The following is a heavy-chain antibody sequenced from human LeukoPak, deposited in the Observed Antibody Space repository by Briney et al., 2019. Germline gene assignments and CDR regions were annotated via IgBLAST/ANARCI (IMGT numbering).Heavy chain of an antibody. CDR1: GDSFRSSTYY. J-gene: IGHJ4*02. V-gene: IGHV4-61*05. D-gene: IGHD2-21*02. Sequence: SETLSLTCTVSGDSFRSSTYYWGWIRQPPGKGLEWIGYIYYSGSTNYNPSLKSRVTISVDTSKNQFSLKLSSVTAADTAVYYCARIPHCGGDCYYFDYWGQGTLVTVSS. CDR3: ARIPHCGGDCYYFDY. CDR2: IYYSGST.